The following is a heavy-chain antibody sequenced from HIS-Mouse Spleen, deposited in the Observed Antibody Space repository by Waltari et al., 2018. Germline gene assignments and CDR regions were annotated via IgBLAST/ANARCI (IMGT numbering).Heavy chain of an antibody. J-gene: IGHJ3*02. V-gene: IGHV4-4*07. D-gene: IGHD3-3*01. CDR1: GRPISSYF. CDR2: IYTSGST. CDR3: ARDFHDFWSGYYGGDKKHDAFDI. Sequence: QVQLQESGPGLVTPSETLSLTSTVPGRPISSYFWSLIRPPAGTALAWIGRIYTSGSTNYNPSLKSRVTMSVDTSKNQFSLKLSSVTAADTAVYYCARDFHDFWSGYYGGDKKHDAFDIWGQGTMVTVSS.